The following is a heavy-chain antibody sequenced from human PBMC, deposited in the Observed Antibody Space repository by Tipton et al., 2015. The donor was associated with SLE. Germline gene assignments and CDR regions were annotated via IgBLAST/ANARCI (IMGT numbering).Heavy chain of an antibody. CDR2: MNPNSGNT. D-gene: IGHD6-19*01. V-gene: IGHV1-8*01. CDR1: GYTFTSYD. J-gene: IGHJ4*02. CDR3: ATLGAVAGTVFDY. Sequence: QSGPEVKKPGASVKVSCKASGYTFTSYDINWVRQATGQGLEWMGWMNPNSGNTGYAQKFQGRVTMTRNTSISTAYMELSSLRSEDTTVYYCATLGAVAGTVFDYWGQGTLVTVSS.